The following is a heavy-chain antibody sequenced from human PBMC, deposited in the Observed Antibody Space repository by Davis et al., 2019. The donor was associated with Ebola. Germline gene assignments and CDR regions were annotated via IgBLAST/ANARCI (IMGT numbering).Heavy chain of an antibody. D-gene: IGHD3-10*01. CDR1: GYTFTSYA. Sequence: ASVKVSCKASGYTFTSYAMHWVRQAPGQRLEWMGWINAGNGNTKYSQKFQGRVTITRDTSASTAYMELSSLRSEDTAVYHCARHQGSWSFYYVDYWGQGTLVTVSS. J-gene: IGHJ4*02. CDR3: ARHQGSWSFYYVDY. V-gene: IGHV1-3*01. CDR2: INAGNGNT.